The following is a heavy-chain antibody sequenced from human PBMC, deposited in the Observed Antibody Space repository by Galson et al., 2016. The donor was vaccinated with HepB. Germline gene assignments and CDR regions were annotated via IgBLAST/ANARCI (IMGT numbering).Heavy chain of an antibody. CDR1: GFTLNNYG. V-gene: IGHV3-30*03. CDR3: ARGYYYDSGSYTGLDN. D-gene: IGHD3-10*01. J-gene: IGHJ4*02. Sequence: SLRLSCAVSGFTLNNYGMHWVRQAPGKGLEWVAVMLSEGSNKHYADSVKGRFTISRDNSKNTLYLQMDSLRAEDTAVYFCARGYYYDSGSYTGLDNWGQGTLVTVS. CDR2: MLSEGSNK.